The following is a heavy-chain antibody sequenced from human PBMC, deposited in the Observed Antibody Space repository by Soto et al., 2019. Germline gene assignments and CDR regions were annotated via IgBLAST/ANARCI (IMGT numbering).Heavy chain of an antibody. CDR3: ARGDEMTAVTIFEY. D-gene: IGHD4-17*01. Sequence: QVQLEQSGPEVKRPGTSVKVSFQASGGAFGRYSVSWVRQAPGQGLEWIGGVIPVFNTSNYSLKFQGRVAIFADLSTSTVFMELRSLRSEDTALYYCARGDEMTAVTIFEYWGQGTLVTVSS. CDR2: VIPVFNTS. V-gene: IGHV1-69*01. J-gene: IGHJ4*02. CDR1: GGAFGRYS.